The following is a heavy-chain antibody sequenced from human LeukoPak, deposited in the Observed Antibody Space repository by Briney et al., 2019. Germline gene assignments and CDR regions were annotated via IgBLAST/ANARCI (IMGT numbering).Heavy chain of an antibody. D-gene: IGHD3-10*01. CDR3: ARRGGFGELVSYYYMDV. J-gene: IGHJ6*03. CDR2: MYYSGST. CDR1: GGSISSSSYY. V-gene: IGHV4-39*01. Sequence: PSETLSLTCTVSGGSISSSSYYWGWIRQPPGKGLEWIGSMYYSGSTYYNPSLKSRFTISVDRDKNEFSLKLRDVTAAGTAVYYCARRGGFGELVSYYYMDVWGKGTTVTISS.